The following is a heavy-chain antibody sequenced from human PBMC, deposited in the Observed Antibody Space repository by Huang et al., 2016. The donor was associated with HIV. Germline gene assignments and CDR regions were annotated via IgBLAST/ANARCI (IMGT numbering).Heavy chain of an antibody. Sequence: EVQLVESGGGLVKPGGSLRLSCAASGFTFSSYSMNWVRQAPGKGLGLVSSISSSSSYIYFANSVKGRFTISRENAKNSLYLQMNSLRAEDTAVYYCARDREGYYDSSGYYHNWFDPWGQGTLVTVSS. CDR2: ISSSSSYI. J-gene: IGHJ5*02. CDR3: ARDREGYYDSSGYYHNWFDP. V-gene: IGHV3-21*01. D-gene: IGHD3-22*01. CDR1: GFTFSSYS.